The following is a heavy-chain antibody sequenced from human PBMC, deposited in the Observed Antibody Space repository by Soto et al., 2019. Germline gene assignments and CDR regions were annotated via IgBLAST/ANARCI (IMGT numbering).Heavy chain of an antibody. CDR2: INPSGGST. CDR3: ARVAGYDILTGYFTLPLFDF. J-gene: IGHJ4*02. CDR1: GYTFTSYY. V-gene: IGHV1-46*01. D-gene: IGHD3-9*01. Sequence: ASVKVSCKASGYTFTSYYMHWVRQAPGQGLEWMGIINPSGGSTSYAQKFQGRVTMTRDTSTSTVYMELSSLRSEDTAVYYCARVAGYDILTGYFTLPLFDFWGQGTLVTVSS.